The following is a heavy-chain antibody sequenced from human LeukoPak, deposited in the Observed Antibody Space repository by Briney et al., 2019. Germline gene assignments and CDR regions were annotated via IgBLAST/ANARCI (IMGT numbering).Heavy chain of an antibody. CDR2: INPNSGGT. V-gene: IGHV1-2*02. J-gene: IGHJ4*02. Sequence: ASVKVSCKASGYTFTGYYMHWVRQAPGQGLEWMGWINPNSGGTNYAQKFQGRVTMTRDTSISTTAYMELSRLRSDDTAVYYCARDSGTPGPLDYWGQGTLVTVSS. CDR3: ARDSGTPGPLDY. D-gene: IGHD1-26*01. CDR1: GYTFTGYY.